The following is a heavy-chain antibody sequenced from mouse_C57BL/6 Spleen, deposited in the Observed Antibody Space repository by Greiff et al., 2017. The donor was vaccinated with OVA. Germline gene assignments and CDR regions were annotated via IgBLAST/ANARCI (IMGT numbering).Heavy chain of an antibody. CDR2: INPSNGGT. CDR3: AKSPAYSDSYWYFDD. J-gene: IGHJ1*03. CDR1: GYTFTSYW. Sequence: VQLQQPGTELVKPGASVKLSCKASGYTFTSYWMHWVKQRPGPGLEWIGNINPSNGGTNYNEKFKSKATLTVDKSSSTAYMQLSSLTSRDSAVYYCAKSPAYSDSYWYFDDWGKGTTVTVSS. V-gene: IGHV1-53*01. D-gene: IGHD2-12*01.